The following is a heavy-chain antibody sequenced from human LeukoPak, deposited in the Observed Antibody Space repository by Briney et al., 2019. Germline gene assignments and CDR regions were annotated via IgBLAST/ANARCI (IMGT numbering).Heavy chain of an antibody. CDR1: GFTFSSYS. CDR2: ISHSVSTI. Sequence: GGSLRLSCAASGFTFSSYSMNWVRQAPGKGLEWVSYISHSVSTIYYADSVKGRFTISRDNAKNSLYLQMNSLRAEDTAVYYCARVMEYYYYYMDVWGKGTTVTVSS. J-gene: IGHJ6*03. V-gene: IGHV3-48*04. D-gene: IGHD3-10*01. CDR3: ARVMEYYYYYMDV.